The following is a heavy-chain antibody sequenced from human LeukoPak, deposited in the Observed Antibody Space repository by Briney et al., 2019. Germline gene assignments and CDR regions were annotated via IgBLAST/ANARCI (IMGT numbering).Heavy chain of an antibody. CDR2: IKQDGSEK. D-gene: IGHD5-12*01. J-gene: IGHJ4*02. V-gene: IGHV3-7*01. Sequence: GSLRLSCAASGFTFSSYWMSWVRQAPGKGLEWVANIKQDGSEKYYVDSVKGRFTISRDNAKNSLYLQMNSLRAEDTAVYYCARVNSGYDYVLDYWGQGTLVTVSS. CDR3: ARVNSGYDYVLDY. CDR1: GFTFSSYW.